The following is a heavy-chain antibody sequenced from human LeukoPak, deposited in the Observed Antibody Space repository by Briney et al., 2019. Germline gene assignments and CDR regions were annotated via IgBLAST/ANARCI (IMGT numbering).Heavy chain of an antibody. CDR2: IQGGGNI. J-gene: IGHJ6*02. CDR3: ARDRGYAMDV. D-gene: IGHD1-1*01. Sequence: PGGSLRLSCAASGLSISDQYMSWVRQAPGKGLEWVCIIQGGGNIYYADSVKGRITVSRDNSKNTVYLQMNSLRAGDTAVYYCARDRGYAMDVWGQGTRVTVSS. CDR1: GLSISDQY. V-gene: IGHV3-53*01.